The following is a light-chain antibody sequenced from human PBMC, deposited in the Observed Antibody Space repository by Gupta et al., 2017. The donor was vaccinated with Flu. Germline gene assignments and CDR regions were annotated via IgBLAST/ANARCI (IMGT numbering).Light chain of an antibody. Sequence: SLPVTLGQPASISCRSSQYLVYTDGNTYLSWFQQRPGQSPRRLIYKVSHRDSGVPDRFSGSGSGTDFTLKISRVEAEDVGVYYCMQTAPWPRTFGPGTKVEIK. CDR2: KVS. CDR3: MQTAPWPRT. V-gene: IGKV2-30*01. J-gene: IGKJ3*01. CDR1: QYLVYTDGNTY.